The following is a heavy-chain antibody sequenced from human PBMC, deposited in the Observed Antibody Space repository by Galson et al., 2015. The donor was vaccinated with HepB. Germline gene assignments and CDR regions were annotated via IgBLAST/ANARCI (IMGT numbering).Heavy chain of an antibody. D-gene: IGHD6-19*01. Sequence: SETLSLTCAVYGGSFSGYYWSWIRQPPGKGLEWIGEINHSGSTNYNPSLKSRVTISVDTSKNQFSLELSSVTAADTAVYYCARTPGHIAVVSPAFDIWGQGTMVTVSS. J-gene: IGHJ3*02. CDR2: INHSGST. CDR1: GGSFSGYY. V-gene: IGHV4-34*01. CDR3: ARTPGHIAVVSPAFDI.